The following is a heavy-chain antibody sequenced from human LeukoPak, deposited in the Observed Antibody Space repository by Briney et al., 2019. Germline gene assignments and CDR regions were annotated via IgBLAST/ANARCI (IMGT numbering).Heavy chain of an antibody. J-gene: IGHJ5*02. V-gene: IGHV1-2*02. CDR1: GYTFTGYY. Sequence: ASVKVSXKASGYTFTGYYIHWVRQAPGQGLECVGWINPNSGGTNYAQKFQGRVTMTRDTSISTAYMELSRLRSDDTAVYYCARGGSGSYFSWLDPWGQGTLVTVSS. D-gene: IGHD3-10*01. CDR2: INPNSGGT. CDR3: ARGGSGSYFSWLDP.